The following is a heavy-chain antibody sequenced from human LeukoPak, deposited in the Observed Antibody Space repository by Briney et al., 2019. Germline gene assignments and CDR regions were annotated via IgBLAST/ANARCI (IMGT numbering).Heavy chain of an antibody. D-gene: IGHD4-11*01. J-gene: IGHJ4*02. Sequence: GGSLRLSCAASGFTFSSYALTWVRQAPGKGLEWVSAITGSGGTTYYADSVKGRFTISRDNSKNTLYLQMNSLRAEDTAVYYCATFSNYLDYWGQGTLVTVSS. V-gene: IGHV3-23*01. CDR3: ATFSNYLDY. CDR2: ITGSGGTT. CDR1: GFTFSSYA.